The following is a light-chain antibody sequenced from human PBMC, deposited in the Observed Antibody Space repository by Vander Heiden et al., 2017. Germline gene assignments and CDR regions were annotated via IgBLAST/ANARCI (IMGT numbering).Light chain of an antibody. CDR3: AAWDDSLSGWV. Sequence: QSVLTQPPSASGTPGQRFTISCSGSSSNLGSNYVYWYQQLPGTAPNLLIYMNNQRPSGVPDRFSGSKSGTSASLAISGLRSEDEADYYCAAWDDSLSGWVFGGGTKLTVL. CDR2: MNN. J-gene: IGLJ3*02. CDR1: SSNLGSNY. V-gene: IGLV1-47*01.